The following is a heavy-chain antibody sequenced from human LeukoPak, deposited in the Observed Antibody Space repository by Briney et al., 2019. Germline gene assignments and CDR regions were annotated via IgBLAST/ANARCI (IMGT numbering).Heavy chain of an antibody. Sequence: ATVKVSCKASGYTFTSYAMNWVRQAPGKGLEWMGWINTNTGNPTYAQGFTGRFVFSLDTSVSTAYLQISSLKAEDTAVYYCARVIEYYGSGSYYIHLDYWGQGTLVTVSS. CDR2: INTNTGNP. CDR1: GYTFTSYA. CDR3: ARVIEYYGSGSYYIHLDY. J-gene: IGHJ4*02. V-gene: IGHV7-4-1*02. D-gene: IGHD3-10*01.